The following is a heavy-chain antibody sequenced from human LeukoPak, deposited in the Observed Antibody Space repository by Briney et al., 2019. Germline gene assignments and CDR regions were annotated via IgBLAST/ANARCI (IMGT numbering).Heavy chain of an antibody. D-gene: IGHD4-23*01. CDR1: GGSISSGDYY. V-gene: IGHV4-30-4*01. CDR2: IYYSGSS. Sequence: SETLSLTCTVSGGSISSGDYYWSWIRQPPGKGLEWIGYIYYSGSSYYNPSLKSRVTISVDTSKNQFSLKLSSVTAADTAVYYCARGGGSVTPDAFDIWGQGTMVTVSS. J-gene: IGHJ3*02. CDR3: ARGGGSVTPDAFDI.